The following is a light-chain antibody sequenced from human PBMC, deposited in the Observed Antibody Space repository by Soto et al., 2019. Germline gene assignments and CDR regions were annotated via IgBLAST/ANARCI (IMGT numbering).Light chain of an antibody. CDR3: QQYSTLPHS. CDR2: GIS. Sequence: ENVLTQSPGTLSLSPGEIATLSCRASQTVTNSFFAWYQQKPGQPPRLLIHGISSRATGIPDRFSGSGSGTDFTLTISRLAPEDFVVYYCQQYSTLPHSFGRGTNLE. J-gene: IGKJ2*01. CDR1: QTVTNSF. V-gene: IGKV3-20*01.